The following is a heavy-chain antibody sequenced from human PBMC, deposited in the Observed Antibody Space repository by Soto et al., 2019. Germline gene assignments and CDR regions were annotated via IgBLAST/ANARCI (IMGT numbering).Heavy chain of an antibody. J-gene: IGHJ4*02. CDR3: ARTGIEVFDY. CDR2: ISSSGSSM. V-gene: IGHV3-11*04. Sequence: GGSLRLSCAASGFTFSDYYMTWIRQAPGKGLEWVSYISSSGSSMYYADSVKGRFTISRDNAINSLYLQMNRLRAEDTAAYYCARTGIEVFDYWGQGTLVTVSS. CDR1: GFTFSDYY. D-gene: IGHD3-22*01.